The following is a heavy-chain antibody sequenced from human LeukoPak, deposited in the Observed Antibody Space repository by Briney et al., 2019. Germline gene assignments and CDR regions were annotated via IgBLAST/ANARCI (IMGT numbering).Heavy chain of an antibody. D-gene: IGHD3-9*01. Sequence: GGSLRLSCAASGFSFSTYWMSWVRQAPGKGLEWVANIKQDGSEKNSVDSVKGRFTISRDNAKRSLYLQMNSLRAEDTAVYYCTRDFAWASDHWGQGTLVTVSS. CDR1: GFSFSTYW. J-gene: IGHJ4*02. CDR2: IKQDGSEK. CDR3: TRDFAWASDH. V-gene: IGHV3-7*01.